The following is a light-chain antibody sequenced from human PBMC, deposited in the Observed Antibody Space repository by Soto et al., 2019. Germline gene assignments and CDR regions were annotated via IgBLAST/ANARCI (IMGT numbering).Light chain of an antibody. Sequence: EIVLTQSPTTLSLSPGERATLSCRASQSVSSYLAWYQKKPGQAPRLLIYDASNRATGIPARFSGSGSGTDFTLTISCLEPEDFAIYYCQQRSSWPLTFGGGTKVDIK. CDR1: QSVSSY. CDR2: DAS. CDR3: QQRSSWPLT. V-gene: IGKV3-11*01. J-gene: IGKJ4*01.